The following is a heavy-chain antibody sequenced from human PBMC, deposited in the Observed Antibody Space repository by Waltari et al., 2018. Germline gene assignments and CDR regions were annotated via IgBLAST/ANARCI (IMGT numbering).Heavy chain of an antibody. D-gene: IGHD1-26*01. Sequence: QVQLHESGPGLVKSSETLSLTCAVSGYSISSGYYWGWIRQPPGKGLEWIGTIYQGGSTYYNPSLKSRITISLDTSKIQFSLKLNSVTAADTAVYYCARHQVGGRDFEYWGQGTLVTVSS. J-gene: IGHJ4*02. CDR2: IYQGGST. V-gene: IGHV4-38-2*01. CDR1: GYSISSGYY. CDR3: ARHQVGGRDFEY.